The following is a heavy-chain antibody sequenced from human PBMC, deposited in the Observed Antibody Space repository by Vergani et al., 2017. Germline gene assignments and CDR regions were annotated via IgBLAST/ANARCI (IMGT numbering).Heavy chain of an antibody. Sequence: VQLVQSGAEVRKPGASVTVSCTASGYIFKNYYIHWLRQAPGQAFEWMGILNPTTGHTTSAQKVMGRVDMTRDPSTDTATRTVQMTLSSLRSEDTAVYYCASSIGYCAGATCRAYYFDHWGQGTRVTVSS. CDR3: ASSIGYCAGATCRAYYFDH. CDR1: GYIFKNYY. V-gene: IGHV1-46*02. D-gene: IGHD2-21*01. J-gene: IGHJ5*02. CDR2: LNPTTGHT.